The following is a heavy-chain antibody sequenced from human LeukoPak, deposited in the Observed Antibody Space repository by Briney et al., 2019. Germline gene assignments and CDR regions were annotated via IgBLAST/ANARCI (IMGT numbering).Heavy chain of an antibody. J-gene: IGHJ4*02. D-gene: IGHD5-18*01. CDR3: AKTKGYTFDY. CDR1: GFTFSDYW. CDR2: INPDGSSA. V-gene: IGHV3-74*01. Sequence: GGSLRLSCAASGFTFSDYWMHWVRQAPGKGLVWVSRINPDGSSASYADSVKGRFTISRDNSKYTLFLQMNSLRAEDTAVYHCAKTKGYTFDYWGQGTLVTVSA.